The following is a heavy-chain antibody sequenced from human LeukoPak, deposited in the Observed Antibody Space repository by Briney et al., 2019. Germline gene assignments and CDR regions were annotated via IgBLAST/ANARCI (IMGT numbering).Heavy chain of an antibody. D-gene: IGHD3-9*01. V-gene: IGHV4-39*01. CDR3: ARHGAMTGNFQH. CDR2: IYYSGST. CDR1: GGSISSGSYY. Sequence: PSETPSLTCTVSGGSISSGSYYWGWIRQPPGKGLEWIGSIYYSGSTYYNPSLKSRVTISVDTSSNQFSLKLSSVTAADMAVYYCARHGAMTGNFQHWGQGTLVTVSS. J-gene: IGHJ1*01.